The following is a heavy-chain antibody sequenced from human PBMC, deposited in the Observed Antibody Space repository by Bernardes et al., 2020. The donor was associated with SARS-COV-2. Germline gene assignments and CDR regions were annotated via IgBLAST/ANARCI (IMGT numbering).Heavy chain of an antibody. CDR1: GYTLTELS. D-gene: IGHD3-3*01. CDR2: FDPEDGET. Sequence: ASVKVSCKVSGYTLTELSMHWVRQAPGKGLEWMGGFDPEDGETIYAQKFQGRVTMTEDTSTDTAYMELSRLRSEDTAVYYCATDRTESLFVGVVVNWFDPWGQGTLVTVSS. J-gene: IGHJ5*02. CDR3: ATDRTESLFVGVVVNWFDP. V-gene: IGHV1-24*01.